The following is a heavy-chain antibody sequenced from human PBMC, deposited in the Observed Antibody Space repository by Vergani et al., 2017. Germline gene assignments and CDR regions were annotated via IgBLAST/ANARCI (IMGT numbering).Heavy chain of an antibody. D-gene: IGHD2-2*01. Sequence: QVQLQESGPGLVKPSETLSLTCAVSGYSISSGYYWGWIRQPPGKGLEWIGSIYHSGSTYYNPSLKSRVTISVDTSKNQFSLKRSSVTAADTAVYYCARYCSSTSCSYYYYYYMDVWGKGTTVTVSS. CDR3: ARYCSSTSCSYYYYYYMDV. J-gene: IGHJ6*03. V-gene: IGHV4-38-2*01. CDR1: GYSISSGYY. CDR2: IYHSGST.